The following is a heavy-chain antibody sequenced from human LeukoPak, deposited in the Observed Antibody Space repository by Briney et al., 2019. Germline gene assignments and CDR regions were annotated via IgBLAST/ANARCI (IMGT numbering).Heavy chain of an antibody. Sequence: PGGSLRLSCAASGFTVSSNYMSWVRQAPGKGLVWVSRINTDGSSTSYADSVKGRFTISRDNAKNTLYLQMNSLRAEDTAVYYCARSYAKMYYFDYWGQGTLVTVSS. D-gene: IGHD4-17*01. CDR2: INTDGSST. J-gene: IGHJ4*02. V-gene: IGHV3-74*01. CDR3: ARSYAKMYYFDY. CDR1: GFTVSSNY.